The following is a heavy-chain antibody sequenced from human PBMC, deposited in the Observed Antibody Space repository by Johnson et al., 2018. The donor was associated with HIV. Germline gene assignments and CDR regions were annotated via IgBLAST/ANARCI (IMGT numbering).Heavy chain of an antibody. D-gene: IGHD1-26*01. V-gene: IGHV3-66*01. CDR2: IYSGGST. CDR1: GFAVSSNY. Sequence: VQLVESGGGLVQSGGSLRLSCGVSGFAVSSNYMSWVRQAPGKGLEWVSIIYSGGSTYYAESVKGRFTISRDNAKRSLFLQMNSLRVEDTAVYYCAKVSWEARLGDPFDIWGQGTMVTVSS. J-gene: IGHJ3*02. CDR3: AKVSWEARLGDPFDI.